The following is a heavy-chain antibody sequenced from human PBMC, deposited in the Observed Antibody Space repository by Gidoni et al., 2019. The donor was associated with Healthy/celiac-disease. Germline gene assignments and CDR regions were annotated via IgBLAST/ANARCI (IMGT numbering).Heavy chain of an antibody. Sequence: QAQLQGSGPGLVQPSQTLSLTCTVPGGSISSGWYYWSWILPHPGKGLEWIGYIYYSGSTYYNTSRKSRVTISVDTSKNQFSLKLSSVTAADTAVYYCARERRANYYDSSGYYYGLAIDAFDIWGQGTMVTVSS. D-gene: IGHD3-22*01. J-gene: IGHJ3*02. CDR3: ARERRANYYDSSGYYYGLAIDAFDI. V-gene: IGHV4-31*03. CDR2: IYYSGST. CDR1: GGSISSGWYY.